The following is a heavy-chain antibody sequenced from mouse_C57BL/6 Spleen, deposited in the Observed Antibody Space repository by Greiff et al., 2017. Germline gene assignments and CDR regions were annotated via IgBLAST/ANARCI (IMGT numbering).Heavy chain of an antibody. CDR1: GYTFTSYW. CDR3: ARYHNAMDD. D-gene: IGHD6-1*01. Sequence: VQLLQPGAELVMPGASLKLSCTASGYTFTSYWMHWVQQRPGQGLEWIGEIDPSASYTNYNQKFKGKSTLTVDKSSSTAYMHLSSLTSEDSAVYYCARYHNAMDDWGQGTSVTVSS. V-gene: IGHV1-69*01. CDR2: IDPSASYT. J-gene: IGHJ4*01.